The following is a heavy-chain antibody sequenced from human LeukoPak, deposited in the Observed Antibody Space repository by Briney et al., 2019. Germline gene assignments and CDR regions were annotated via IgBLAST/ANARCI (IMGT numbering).Heavy chain of an antibody. J-gene: IGHJ6*02. CDR3: ARSRAYYYDSNGMDV. Sequence: SETLSLTCAVYGGSFSGYYWSWIRQPPGKGLEWIGYIYYSGSTNYNPSLKSRVTISVDTSKNQFSLKLSSVTAADTAVYYCARSRAYYYDSNGMDVWGQGTTVTVSS. CDR1: GGSFSGYY. V-gene: IGHV4-59*01. D-gene: IGHD3-22*01. CDR2: IYYSGST.